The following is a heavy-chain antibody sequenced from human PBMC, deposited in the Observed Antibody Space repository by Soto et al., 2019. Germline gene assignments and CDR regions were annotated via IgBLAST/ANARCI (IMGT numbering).Heavy chain of an antibody. CDR2: IIPIFGTA. CDR1: GGTFSSYA. CDR3: AKYHDNSGYYPVRVLDY. Sequence: GASVKVSCKASGGTFSSYAISWVRQAPGQGLEWMGGIIPIFGTANYAQKFQGRVTTTADESTSTAYMELSSLRAEDTAVYYCAKYHDNSGYYPVRVLDYWGQGILVTVSS. D-gene: IGHD3-22*01. V-gene: IGHV1-69*13. J-gene: IGHJ4*02.